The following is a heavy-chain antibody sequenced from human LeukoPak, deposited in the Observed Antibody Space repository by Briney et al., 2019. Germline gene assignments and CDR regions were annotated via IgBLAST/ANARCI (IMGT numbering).Heavy chain of an antibody. CDR3: ARHSSYRSGGYYYYMDV. Sequence: GESLNISWQGSGYSFTSYWIGWVRQMPGRGRGWMGIIYPGTSDTRNSPSFQGQVTISADKAISTAYLQWSSLKASDADMYYCARHSSYRSGGYYYYMDVWGKGTTVTVSS. V-gene: IGHV5-51*01. D-gene: IGHD6-19*01. CDR2: IYPGTSDT. J-gene: IGHJ6*03. CDR1: GYSFTSYW.